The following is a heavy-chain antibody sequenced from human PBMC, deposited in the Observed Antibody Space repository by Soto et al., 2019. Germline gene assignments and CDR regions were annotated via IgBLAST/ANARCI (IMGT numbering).Heavy chain of an antibody. D-gene: IGHD1-26*01. CDR1: GYTFTSYA. CDR3: AGNSGSWDFDI. J-gene: IGHJ3*02. CDR2: INAGNGNT. V-gene: IGHV1-3*01. Sequence: GASVKVSCKASGYTFTSYAMHWVRQAPGQRLEWMGWINAGNGNTKYSQKFQGRVTITRDTSASTAYMEPSSLRSEDTAVYYCAGNSGSWDFDIWGQGTMVTVSS.